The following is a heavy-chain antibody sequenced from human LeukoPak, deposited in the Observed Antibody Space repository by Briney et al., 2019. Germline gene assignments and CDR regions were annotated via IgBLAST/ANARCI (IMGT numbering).Heavy chain of an antibody. CDR3: ARGWAVGATRGSLDY. V-gene: IGHV4-38-2*01. CDR2: IYHSGST. J-gene: IGHJ4*02. Sequence: PSETLSLTCAVSGYSISSGYYWGWIRQPPGKGLEWIGSIYHSGSTYYNPSLKSRVTISVGTSKNQFSLKLSSVTAADTAVYYCARGWAVGATRGSLDYWGQGTLVTVSS. CDR1: GYSISSGYY. D-gene: IGHD1-26*01.